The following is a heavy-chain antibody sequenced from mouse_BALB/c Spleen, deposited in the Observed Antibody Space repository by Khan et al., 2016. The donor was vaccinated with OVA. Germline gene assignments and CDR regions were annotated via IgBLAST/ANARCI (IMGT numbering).Heavy chain of an antibody. J-gene: IGHJ3*01. V-gene: IGHV1-4*01. Sequence: QIQLVQSGAELARPGASVKMSCKASGYTFTSYTIHWIKLRPGQGLEWIGYINPSNGYTNYNQKFKDKATLIADKSSTTAYLQLSSLTTDDSAVYDGVRDGDYYRDDGWFAYWGQGTLVTVSA. CDR1: GYTFTSYT. CDR3: VRDGDYYRDDGWFAY. CDR2: INPSNGYT. D-gene: IGHD2-14*01.